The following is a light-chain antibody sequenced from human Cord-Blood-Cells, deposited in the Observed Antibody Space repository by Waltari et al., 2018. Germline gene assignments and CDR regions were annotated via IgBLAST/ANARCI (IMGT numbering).Light chain of an antibody. Sequence: EIVLKQSPGTLSLSPGERATLSCRASQSVNSSYLAWYQQKPGQAPRLLIYGASSRATGIPDRFSGSGAGTDFTHTISRLAADDFSVYCCQQYGSSPRTFGQGTKVEIK. V-gene: IGKV3-20*01. CDR2: GAS. CDR1: QSVNSSY. J-gene: IGKJ1*01. CDR3: QQYGSSPRT.